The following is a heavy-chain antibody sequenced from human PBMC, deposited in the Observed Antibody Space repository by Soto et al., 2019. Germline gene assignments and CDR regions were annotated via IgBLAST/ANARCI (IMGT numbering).Heavy chain of an antibody. D-gene: IGHD5-12*01. CDR2: ISYSVNT. Sequence: PSEPLSLTCTVSGGSISSYYWIWIRQPPGKGLEWIGYISYSVNTNYNPSLKSRVTISVDTSKNRFPLKLSSVTAADTAVYYCVRERVDIVATSLFDYWGQRTRVTVSS. V-gene: IGHV4-59*01. CDR3: VRERVDIVATSLFDY. J-gene: IGHJ4*02. CDR1: GGSISSYY.